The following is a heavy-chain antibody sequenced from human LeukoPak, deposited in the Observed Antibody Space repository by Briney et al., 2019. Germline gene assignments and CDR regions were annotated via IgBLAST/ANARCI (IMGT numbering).Heavy chain of an antibody. Sequence: PGGSLRLSCAASGFTFSSYSMNWVRQAPGKGLEWVSSISSSSSSYIYYADSVKGRFTISRDNAKNSLYLQMNSLRAEDTAVYYCARDGSEMATKAYDYWGQGTLVTVSS. V-gene: IGHV3-21*01. CDR1: GFTFSSYS. D-gene: IGHD5-24*01. CDR3: ARDGSEMATKAYDY. CDR2: ISSSSSSYI. J-gene: IGHJ4*02.